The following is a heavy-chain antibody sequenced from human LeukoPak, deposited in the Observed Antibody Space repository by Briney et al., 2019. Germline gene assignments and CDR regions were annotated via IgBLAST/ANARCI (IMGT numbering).Heavy chain of an antibody. CDR1: GFTFTSYG. CDR3: ARWAAAGYYYYYMDV. J-gene: IGHJ6*03. D-gene: IGHD6-13*01. V-gene: IGHV1-18*01. Sequence: GGSLRLSCAASGFTFTSYGISGVRQAPGQGLEWMGWISAYNGNTNYAQKLQGRVTMTTDTSTSTAYMELRSLRSDDTAVYYCARWAAAGYYYYYMDVWGKGTTVTISS. CDR2: ISAYNGNT.